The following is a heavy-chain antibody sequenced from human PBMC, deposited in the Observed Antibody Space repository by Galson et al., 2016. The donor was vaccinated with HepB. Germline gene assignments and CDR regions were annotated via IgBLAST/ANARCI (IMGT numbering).Heavy chain of an antibody. CDR1: GGSISRAKYY. J-gene: IGHJ5*01. CDR3: ARTTGDCGGDCSWFDP. D-gene: IGHD2-21*02. Sequence: CTVSGGSISRAKYYWSWIRQHPGRGLEWIGYIFYSGTTHYNPSLKSRVTISMDTSKNHFSLNLTSVTAADTAEYYCARTTGDCGGDCSWFDPWGQGTLVNVSS. V-gene: IGHV4-31*03. CDR2: IFYSGTT.